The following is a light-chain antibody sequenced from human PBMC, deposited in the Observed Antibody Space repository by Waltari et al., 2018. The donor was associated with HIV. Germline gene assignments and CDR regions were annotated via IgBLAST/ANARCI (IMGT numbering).Light chain of an antibody. J-gene: IGLJ3*02. Sequence: QSVLTQPPSASGTPGQRVTISCSGSSSKIGSNTVNWYQQLQGTAPKLLIYSNNQRPPGVPDRFSCSKSGTSASLAIIGLQSEDEADYYCAAWHDSLNGAWVFGGGTKLTVL. V-gene: IGLV1-44*01. CDR1: SSKIGSNT. CDR2: SNN. CDR3: AAWHDSLNGAWV.